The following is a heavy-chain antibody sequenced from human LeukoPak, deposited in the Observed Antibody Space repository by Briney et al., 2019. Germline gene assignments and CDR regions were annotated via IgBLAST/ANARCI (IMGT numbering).Heavy chain of an antibody. CDR1: GYSFISYD. J-gene: IGHJ4*02. D-gene: IGHD3-3*01. CDR3: ARGAHYDFWSW. Sequence: ASVKVSCKASGYSFISYDINWVRQATGQGLEWMGWMNPESGYTGYAQKFQGRVTITRNTSINTAYMELSSLRSEDTAMYYCARGAHYDFWSWWGQGTLVIVSS. CDR2: MNPESGYT. V-gene: IGHV1-8*03.